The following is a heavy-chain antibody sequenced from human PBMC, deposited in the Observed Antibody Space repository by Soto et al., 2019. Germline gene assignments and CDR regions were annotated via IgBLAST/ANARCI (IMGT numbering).Heavy chain of an antibody. V-gene: IGHV3-48*01. CDR3: ARDLDYYDSSGYYPGAFDI. CDR2: INTDGGSI. J-gene: IGHJ3*02. CDR1: GVAFCSYD. D-gene: IGHD3-22*01. Sequence: GGSLRLSCAASGVAFCSYDMDWVRQAPGKGLEWVSYINTDGGSIHYAESVKGRFTISRDNARNSLSLQMNSLRAEDTAVYYCARDLDYYDSSGYYPGAFDIWGQGTMVTVSS.